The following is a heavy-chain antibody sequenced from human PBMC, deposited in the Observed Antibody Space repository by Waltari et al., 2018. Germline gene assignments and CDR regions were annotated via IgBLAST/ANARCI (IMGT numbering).Heavy chain of an antibody. V-gene: IGHV1-8*01. CDR2: VNPNTGNT. CDR3: ARAAAPGKGAHWFAP. D-gene: IGHD6-13*01. Sequence: QVRLVQSGAEVKKPGASVKVSCKASGYTFINYDINWVRQATGQGPEWLGWVNPNTGNTGYGENFQDRLVMTTDTSLTTAYMELSSLTSEDTAVYYCARAAAPGKGAHWFAPWGQGSLVIVSS. J-gene: IGHJ5*02. CDR1: GYTFINYD.